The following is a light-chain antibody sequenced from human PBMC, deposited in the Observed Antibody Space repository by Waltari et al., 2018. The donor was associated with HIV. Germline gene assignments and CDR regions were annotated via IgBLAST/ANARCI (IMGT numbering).Light chain of an antibody. J-gene: IGLJ3*02. CDR1: SSDIGFYNP. Sequence: QSTLTQPPSVSGSLGQSVTIACSGTSSDIGFYNPFSWYQQPPGTAPNLIIYEVTNRPSGVAVRFSGSKSGNTASLTISGLQAEDEADYYCSSYTTSSTWVFGGGTQLTVL. CDR2: EVT. V-gene: IGLV2-18*02. CDR3: SSYTTSSTWV.